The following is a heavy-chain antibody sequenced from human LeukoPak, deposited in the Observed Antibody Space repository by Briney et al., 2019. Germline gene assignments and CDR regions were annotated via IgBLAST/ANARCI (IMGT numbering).Heavy chain of an antibody. D-gene: IGHD2-2*01. CDR1: GFTFSSYA. CDR3: AKVGANVVVPAAIGYFDY. CDR2: ISYDGSNK. J-gene: IGHJ4*02. Sequence: GGSLRLSCAASGFTFSSYAMHWVRQAPGKGLEWVAVISYDGSNKYYADSVKGRFTISRDNSKNTLYLQMNSLRAEDTAVYYCAKVGANVVVPAAIGYFDYWGQGTLVTVSS. V-gene: IGHV3-30*04.